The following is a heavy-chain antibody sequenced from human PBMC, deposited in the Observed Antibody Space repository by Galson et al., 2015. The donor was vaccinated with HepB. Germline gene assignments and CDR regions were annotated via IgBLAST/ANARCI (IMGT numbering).Heavy chain of an antibody. V-gene: IGHV3-48*01. J-gene: IGHJ4*02. CDR2: ISSSSSTI. CDR1: GFTFSNYP. D-gene: IGHD3-22*01. Sequence: LRLSCAASGFTFSNYPMNWVRQAPGKGLEWVSYISSSSSTIYYADSVKGRFTISRDNAKHSLYLQMNSPRAEDTAVYYCAREPNYDISSYYFDYWGQGTLVTVSS. CDR3: AREPNYDISSYYFDY.